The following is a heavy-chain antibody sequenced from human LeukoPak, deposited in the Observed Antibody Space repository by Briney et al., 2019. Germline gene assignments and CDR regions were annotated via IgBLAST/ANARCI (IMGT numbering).Heavy chain of an antibody. J-gene: IGHJ4*02. V-gene: IGHV4-39*01. D-gene: IGHD3-3*01. CDR1: GDSIISSSYY. CDR2: IYYSGST. Sequence: ASETLSLTCSVSGDSIISSSYYWGWILQPPGKGLEWIGSIYYSGSTYYNSSLKSRVTISVDTSKNQFSLKLSSVTAADTAVYYCARRINDFWSGQYGYYFDYWGQGTLVILSS. CDR3: ARRINDFWSGQYGYYFDY.